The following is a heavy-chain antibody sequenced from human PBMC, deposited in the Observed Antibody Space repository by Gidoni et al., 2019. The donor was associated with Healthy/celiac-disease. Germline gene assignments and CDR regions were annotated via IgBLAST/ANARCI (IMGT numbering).Heavy chain of an antibody. CDR1: GYTSTGYY. CDR3: ARRGYSSSSQDYGMDV. Sequence: QVQLVQSGAEVKKPGDSVKVSCKASGYTSTGYYMHWVRQAPGQGLEWMGWINPNRGGTNYAQKFQGWVTMTRDTSISTAYMELSRLRSDDTAVYYCARRGYSSSSQDYGMDVWGQGTTVTVSS. CDR2: INPNRGGT. J-gene: IGHJ6*02. V-gene: IGHV1-2*04. D-gene: IGHD6-6*01.